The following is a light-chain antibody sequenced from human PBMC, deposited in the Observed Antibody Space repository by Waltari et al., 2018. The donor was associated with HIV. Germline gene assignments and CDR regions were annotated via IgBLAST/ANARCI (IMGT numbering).Light chain of an antibody. J-gene: IGKJ4*01. CDR3: QQYSLTPLS. CDR1: QTISNNY. Sequence: EIVLTQSPGTLSVSQGERATLSCRASQTISNNYLAWYQQKPGQAPRLLISGASTRATGIPDRFSGSGSGTHFTLTITRLEPEDSAVYFCQQYSLTPLSFGGGTKVEFK. CDR2: GAS. V-gene: IGKV3-20*01.